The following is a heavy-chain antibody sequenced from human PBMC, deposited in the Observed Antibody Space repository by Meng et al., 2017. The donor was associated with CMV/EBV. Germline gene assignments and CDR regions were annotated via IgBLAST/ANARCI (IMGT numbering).Heavy chain of an antibody. D-gene: IGHD2-15*01. CDR2: IYYSGST. Sequence: SETLSLTCTVSGGSISSGGYDWSWLRQHPGKGLEWIGYIYYSGSTYYNPSLKSRVTISVDTSKNQSSLKLSSVTAADTTVYYCARRPRDGGVDYWGQGTLVTVSS. J-gene: IGHJ4*02. V-gene: IGHV4-31*03. CDR1: GGSISSGGYD. CDR3: ARRPRDGGVDY.